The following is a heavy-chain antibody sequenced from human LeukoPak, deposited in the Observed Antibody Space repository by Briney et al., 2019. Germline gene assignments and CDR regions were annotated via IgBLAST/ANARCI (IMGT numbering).Heavy chain of an antibody. CDR2: IYSGGTT. D-gene: IGHD2-2*01. V-gene: IGHV3-53*01. J-gene: IGHJ4*02. CDR1: GFTVSSNY. Sequence: GGSLRLSCAASGFTVSSNYMNWIRQAPGKGLEWVSAIYSGGTTYYSDSVKGRFTISRDNSKNMLYLQMNSLRAEDTALYYCARDKGDGKYHFDYWGQGTLVTVSS. CDR3: ARDKGDGKYHFDY.